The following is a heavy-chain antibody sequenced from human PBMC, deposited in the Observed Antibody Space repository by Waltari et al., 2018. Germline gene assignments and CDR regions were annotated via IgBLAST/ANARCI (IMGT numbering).Heavy chain of an antibody. CDR3: ARDTYSSSPDRYFDY. CDR2: IYHSGST. D-gene: IGHD6-6*01. V-gene: IGHV4-38-2*02. Sequence: QVQLQESGPGLVKPSETLSLTCAVSGYSISSGYYWGWIRQPPGKGLEWIGSIYHSGSTYYNPSLKSRVTISVDTSKNQFSLKLSSVTAADTAVYYCARDTYSSSPDRYFDYWGQGTLVTVSS. J-gene: IGHJ4*02. CDR1: GYSISSGYY.